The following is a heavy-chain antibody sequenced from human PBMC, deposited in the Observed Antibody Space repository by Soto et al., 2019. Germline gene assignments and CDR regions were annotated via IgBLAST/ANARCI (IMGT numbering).Heavy chain of an antibody. CDR3: ASYYYGMDV. CDR2: IIPILGIA. CDR1: GGTFSSYT. J-gene: IGHJ6*02. V-gene: IGHV1-69*02. Sequence: QVQLVQSGAEVKKPGSSVKVSCKASGGTFSSYTISWVRRAPGQGLEWMGRIIPILGIANYAQKFQGRVTITADKATSTAYMELSSLRSEDTAVYYCASYYYGMDVWGQGTTVTVSS.